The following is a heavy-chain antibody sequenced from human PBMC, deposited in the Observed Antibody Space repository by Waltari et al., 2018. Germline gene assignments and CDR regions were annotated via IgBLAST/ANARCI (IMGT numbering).Heavy chain of an antibody. Sequence: QLQLQESGPGLVKPSETLSLTCTVSGGSISSSSYYWGWIRQPPGKGLEWIGSIYYSGCTYYNPSLKSRVTISVDTSKNQFSLKLSSVTAADTAVYYCARRRDYVWGSYDYWGQGTLVTVSS. CDR1: GGSISSSSYY. CDR3: ARRRDYVWGSYDY. CDR2: IYYSGCT. V-gene: IGHV4-39*01. D-gene: IGHD3-16*01. J-gene: IGHJ4*02.